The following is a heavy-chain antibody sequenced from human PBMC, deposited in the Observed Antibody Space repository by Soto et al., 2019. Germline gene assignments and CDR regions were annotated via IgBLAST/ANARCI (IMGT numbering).Heavy chain of an antibody. J-gene: IGHJ5*02. CDR3: ARVPDR. Sequence: SETLSLTCTVSGGSINSGTYHWSWIRQPPGKGLEWIGYIYHSGSTYYNPSLKGRVTISVDRSKNQFSLKLSSVTAADTAVYYCARVPDRWGQGTLVTVSS. V-gene: IGHV4-30-2*01. CDR1: GGSINSGTYH. D-gene: IGHD2-2*01. CDR2: IYHSGST.